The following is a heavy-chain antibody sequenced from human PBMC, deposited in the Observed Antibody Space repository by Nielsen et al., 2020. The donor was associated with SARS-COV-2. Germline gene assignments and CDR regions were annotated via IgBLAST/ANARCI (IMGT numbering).Heavy chain of an antibody. CDR3: ARGRYSSSWYRPMSAFDY. Sequence: SLKISCAASGFTFDDYAMHWVRQAPGKGLEWVSGISWNSGSIGYADSVKGRFTISRDNAKNSLYLQMNSLRAEDTALYYCARGRYSSSWYRPMSAFDYWGQGTLVTVSS. J-gene: IGHJ4*02. CDR2: ISWNSGSI. V-gene: IGHV3-9*01. CDR1: GFTFDDYA. D-gene: IGHD6-13*01.